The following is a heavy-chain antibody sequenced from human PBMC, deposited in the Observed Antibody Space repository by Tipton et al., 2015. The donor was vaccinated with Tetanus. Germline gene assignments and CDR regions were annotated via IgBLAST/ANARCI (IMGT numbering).Heavy chain of an antibody. CDR3: ARAEYSSGWFSTDRDYYYGMDV. V-gene: IGHV4-59*01. D-gene: IGHD6-19*01. CDR1: GGSFSGYY. Sequence: GLVKPSETLSLICGVYGGSFSGYYWSWIRQPPGKGLEWLGYVFYSGSTDLNPSLKSRVTISVDTSNNLFSLKLTSVTTADTAVYYCARAEYSSGWFSTDRDYYYGMDVWGQGTTVTVSS. CDR2: VFYSGST. J-gene: IGHJ6*02.